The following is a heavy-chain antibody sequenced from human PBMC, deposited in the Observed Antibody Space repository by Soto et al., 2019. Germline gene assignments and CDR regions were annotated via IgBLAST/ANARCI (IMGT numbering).Heavy chain of an antibody. CDR1: GFTFSSYA. Sequence: EVQLLESGGGLVQPGGSLRLSCAASGFTFSSYAMSWVRQAPGKGLEWVSGINGGGDSTYFADSVRGRFTISRDNSKNTLFLQMNSLRADDTAVYYFARGWTFDLGGQGTLVTVSS. D-gene: IGHD1-1*01. CDR3: ARGWTFDL. J-gene: IGHJ4*02. CDR2: INGGGDST. V-gene: IGHV3-23*01.